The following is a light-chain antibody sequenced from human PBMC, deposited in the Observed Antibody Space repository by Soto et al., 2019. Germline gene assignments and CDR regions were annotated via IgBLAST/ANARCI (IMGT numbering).Light chain of an antibody. CDR1: SSNIGSKP. J-gene: IGLJ3*02. Sequence: QSVLTQPPSASGTPGQRVTISCSGSSSNIGSKPINWYQHLPGTAPKLLIFTNDRRPSGVPDRFSGSKSGTSGSPAITGLQSADEADYYCATWDDTLKGPVFGGGTKVTVL. CDR2: TND. V-gene: IGLV1-44*01. CDR3: ATWDDTLKGPV.